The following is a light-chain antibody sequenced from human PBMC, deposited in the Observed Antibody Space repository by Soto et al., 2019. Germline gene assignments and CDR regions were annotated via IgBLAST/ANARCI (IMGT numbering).Light chain of an antibody. V-gene: IGKV3-11*01. CDR1: QSVSSY. Sequence: EIVLTQSPATLSLSPGERATLSCRASQSVSSYLAWYQQKPGQAPRLLIYDASNRATGIPARFSCSGSGTDFTLTISRLEPEDFAVYYCQQRSNWPGTFGQGTKV. CDR2: DAS. J-gene: IGKJ1*01. CDR3: QQRSNWPGT.